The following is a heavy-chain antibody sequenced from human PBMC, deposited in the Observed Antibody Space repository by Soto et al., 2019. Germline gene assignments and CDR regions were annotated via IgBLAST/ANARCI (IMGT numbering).Heavy chain of an antibody. CDR3: AREYAIFGGRCSYYGMDV. CDR1: GGSISSYY. J-gene: IGHJ6*01. Sequence: PSETLSLTCPVSGGSISSYYWSWIRQPPGKGLEWIGYIYYSGSTSYNPSLKSRVTISVDTSKNQFSLKLSSVTAADTAVYYCAREYAIFGGRCSYYGMDVWGQGTTGTASS. D-gene: IGHD3-3*01. V-gene: IGHV4-59*01. CDR2: IYYSGST.